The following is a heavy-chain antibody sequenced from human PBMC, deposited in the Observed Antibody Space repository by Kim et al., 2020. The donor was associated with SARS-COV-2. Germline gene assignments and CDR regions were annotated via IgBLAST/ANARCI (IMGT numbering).Heavy chain of an antibody. V-gene: IGHV1-18*01. J-gene: IGHJ6*02. D-gene: IGHD2-15*01. Sequence: ASVKVSCKASGYTFTSYGISWVRQAPGQGLEWMGWISAYNGNTNYAQKLHGRVTMTTDTSTSTAYMELRSLRSDDTAVYYCARDPPKWLRPNCSGGSCYTYYYYGMDVWGQGTTVTVSS. CDR3: ARDPPKWLRPNCSGGSCYTYYYYGMDV. CDR2: ISAYNGNT. CDR1: GYTFTSYG.